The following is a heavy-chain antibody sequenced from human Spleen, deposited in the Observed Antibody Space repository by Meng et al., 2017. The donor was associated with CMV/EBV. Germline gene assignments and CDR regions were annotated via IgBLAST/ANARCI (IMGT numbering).Heavy chain of an antibody. Sequence: LSCAASGFAFDNYAMSWVRQAPGKRLEWVASIKEDGSEKYYVDSHQGRFTVSRDNTKNLLFLQLTSLRAEDTAVYYCTRDHWRDFDYWGQGTLVTVSS. CDR3: TRDHWRDFDY. J-gene: IGHJ4*02. V-gene: IGHV3-7*01. CDR2: IKEDGSEK. CDR1: GFAFDNYA. D-gene: IGHD1-1*01.